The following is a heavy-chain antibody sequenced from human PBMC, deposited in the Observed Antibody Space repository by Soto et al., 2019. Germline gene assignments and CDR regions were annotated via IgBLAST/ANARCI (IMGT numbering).Heavy chain of an antibody. CDR3: AKGISIVGAVDY. V-gene: IGHV3-23*01. CDR1: GFTFSSYA. CDR2: ISGSGGST. J-gene: IGHJ4*02. Sequence: EVQLLESGGGWVQPGGSLRLSCAASGFTFSSYAMSWVRQAPGKGLEWVSAISGSGGSTYYADSVKGRFTISRDNSKNTLYLQMNSLRAEDTAVYYCAKGISIVGAVDYWGQGTLVTVSS. D-gene: IGHD1-26*01.